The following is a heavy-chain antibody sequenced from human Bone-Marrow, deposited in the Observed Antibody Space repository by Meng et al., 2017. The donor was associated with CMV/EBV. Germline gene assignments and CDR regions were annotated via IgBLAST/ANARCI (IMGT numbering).Heavy chain of an antibody. D-gene: IGHD5-24*01. CDR2: TRNKANSYTT. V-gene: IGHV3-72*01. CDR3: ARASSDGDQGAFDN. J-gene: IGHJ3*02. Sequence: SLKISWAASGFPFSDHYMDWVRQAPGKGLEWVGRTRNKANSYTTEYAAAVKCRFTISRDDSKNSLYLQMNSLKTEDTAGYYCARASSDGDQGAFDNWGQGTMVTVSS. CDR1: GFPFSDHY.